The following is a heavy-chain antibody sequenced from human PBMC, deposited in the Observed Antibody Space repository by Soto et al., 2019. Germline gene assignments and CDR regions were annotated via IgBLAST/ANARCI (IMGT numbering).Heavy chain of an antibody. D-gene: IGHD6-13*01. J-gene: IGHJ4*02. V-gene: IGHV1-69*06. CDR2: IIPIFGTA. CDR3: ARGAYSSLIAAAGIFDY. Sequence: SVKVSCKASGGTFSSYAISWVRQAPGQGLEWMGGIIPIFGTANYAQKFQGRVTITADKSTSTAYMELSSLRSEDTAVYYCARGAYSSLIAAAGIFDYWGQGTLVTVSS. CDR1: GGTFSSYA.